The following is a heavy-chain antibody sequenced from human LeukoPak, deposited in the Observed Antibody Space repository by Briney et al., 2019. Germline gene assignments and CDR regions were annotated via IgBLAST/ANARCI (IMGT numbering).Heavy chain of an antibody. Sequence: SETLTLTCTASGGTISSYYRSWIRQPPGKGLEWISHIYYSGSTNYNPSLKSRVTISVDTSKNQFYLKLSSVTAADTAVYYCAMHSGYYSGDAFDIWGQGTMVTVSS. CDR3: AMHSGYYSGDAFDI. V-gene: IGHV4-59*08. CDR2: IYYSGST. D-gene: IGHD3-22*01. J-gene: IGHJ3*02. CDR1: GGTISSYY.